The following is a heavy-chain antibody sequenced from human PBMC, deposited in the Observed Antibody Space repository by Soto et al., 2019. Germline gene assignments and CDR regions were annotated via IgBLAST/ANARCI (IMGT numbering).Heavy chain of an antibody. Sequence: QVQLVQSGAEVKKPGSSVKVSCKASGGSFNSFALSWVRQAPGQGLVWMGGIVPVFGTTKYAETFQGRVTMTADESTSTAYLEMSSLRFEDTAVYYCARDKGAIFGVVNDAFDIWGQGTLVTVSS. CDR1: GGSFNSFA. J-gene: IGHJ3*02. V-gene: IGHV1-69*01. D-gene: IGHD3-3*01. CDR2: IVPVFGTT. CDR3: ARDKGAIFGVVNDAFDI.